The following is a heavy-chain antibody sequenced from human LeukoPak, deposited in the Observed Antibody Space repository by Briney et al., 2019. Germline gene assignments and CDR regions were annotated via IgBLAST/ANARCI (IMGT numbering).Heavy chain of an antibody. J-gene: IGHJ4*02. CDR1: GGSFSGYY. CDR2: INHRGIT. V-gene: IGHV4-34*01. D-gene: IGHD2-2*01. Sequence: SETLSLTCAVYGGSFSGYYWSWIRQPPGKGLEWIGEINHRGITNYNPSLTSRVTISVDTSKNQFSLNLTSLTAADTAVYYCARRSTSCLDYWGQGTLVTVSS. CDR3: ARRSTSCLDY.